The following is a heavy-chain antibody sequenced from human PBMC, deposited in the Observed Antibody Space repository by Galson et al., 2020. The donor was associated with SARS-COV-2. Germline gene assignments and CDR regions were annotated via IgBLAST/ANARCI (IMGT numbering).Heavy chain of an antibody. CDR1: GFTFSTSW. CDR3: ASSSYEYH. D-gene: IGHD5-18*01. Sequence: GGSLRLSCAASGFTFSTSWMHWVRQAPGKGLVWVSRINTDGKITNYADSVKGRFTISRDNAKNTLYLQLNSLRAEDTALYYCASSSYEYHWGQGTQVTVSS. CDR2: INTDGKIT. V-gene: IGHV3-74*01. J-gene: IGHJ1*01.